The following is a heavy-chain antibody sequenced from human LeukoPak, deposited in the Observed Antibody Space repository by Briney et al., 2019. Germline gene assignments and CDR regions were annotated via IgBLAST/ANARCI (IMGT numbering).Heavy chain of an antibody. CDR2: ISSSGSTI. CDR1: GFTFSDYY. Sequence: NPGGSLRLSCAASGFTFSDYYMNWIRQAPGKGLEWVSYISSSGSTIYYADSVKGRFTISRDNAKNSLYLQMNSLRAEDTAVYYCARAGCYSSSCPRDAFDIWGQGTMVTVSS. V-gene: IGHV3-11*04. D-gene: IGHD6-13*01. J-gene: IGHJ3*02. CDR3: ARAGCYSSSCPRDAFDI.